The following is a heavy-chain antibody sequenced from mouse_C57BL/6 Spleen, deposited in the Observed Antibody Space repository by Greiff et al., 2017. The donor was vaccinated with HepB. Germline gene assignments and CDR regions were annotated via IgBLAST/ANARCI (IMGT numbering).Heavy chain of an antibody. CDR3: TGSSIWYFDV. D-gene: IGHD1-3*01. J-gene: IGHJ1*03. Sequence: DLMLVESGEGLVKPGGSLKLSCAASGFTFSSYAMCWVRQTPEKRLEWVAYISSGGDYIYYADTVKGRFTISRDNARNTLYLQMSSLKSEETAMYYCTGSSIWYFDVWGTGTTVTVSS. V-gene: IGHV5-9-1*02. CDR1: GFTFSSYA. CDR2: ISSGGDYI.